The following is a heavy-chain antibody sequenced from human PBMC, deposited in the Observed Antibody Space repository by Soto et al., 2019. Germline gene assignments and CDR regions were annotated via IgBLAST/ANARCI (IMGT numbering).Heavy chain of an antibody. Sequence: GGSLRLSCAASGFVFSSYAMSWVRQAPGKGLEWVSAISGSGTTAYYADSVKGRFIFSRDNPKNTMYLQMNSLRAEDTAVYYCAKGRASDCPGCTQDYWGQGTLVTVSS. V-gene: IGHV3-23*01. CDR1: GFVFSSYA. J-gene: IGHJ4*02. CDR2: ISGSGTTA. CDR3: AKGRASDCPGCTQDY. D-gene: IGHD2-21*02.